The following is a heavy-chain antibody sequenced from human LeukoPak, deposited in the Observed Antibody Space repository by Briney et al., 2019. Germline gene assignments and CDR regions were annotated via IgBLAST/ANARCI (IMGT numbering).Heavy chain of an antibody. J-gene: IGHJ4*02. CDR3: ARDHGYYDSSGYPAY. CDR1: GFTFSSYA. Sequence: GGSLRLSCSASGFTFSSYAMHWVGQAPGKGLEWVAVISYDGSNKYYADSVKGRFTISRDNSKNTLYLQMNSLRAEDTAVYYCARDHGYYDSSGYPAYWGQGTLVTVSS. V-gene: IGHV3-30*04. CDR2: ISYDGSNK. D-gene: IGHD3-22*01.